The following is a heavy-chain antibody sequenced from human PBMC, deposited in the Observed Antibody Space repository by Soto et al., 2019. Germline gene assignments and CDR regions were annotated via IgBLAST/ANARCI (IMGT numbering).Heavy chain of an antibody. Sequence: PSETLSLTCTVSGGSISSYYWSWIRQPPGKGLEWIGYIYYSGSTNYNPSLKSRVTISVDTSKNQFSLKLSSVTAADTAVYYCARGQGAGYCSSTSCPTQYYFDYWGQGTLVTVSS. J-gene: IGHJ4*02. D-gene: IGHD2-2*01. CDR2: IYYSGST. CDR3: ARGQGAGYCSSTSCPTQYYFDY. CDR1: GGSISSYY. V-gene: IGHV4-59*12.